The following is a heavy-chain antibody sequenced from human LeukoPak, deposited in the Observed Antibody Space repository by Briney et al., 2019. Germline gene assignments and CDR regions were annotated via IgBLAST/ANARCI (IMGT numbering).Heavy chain of an antibody. CDR3: AELGITMIGGV. Sequence: GGSLRLSCAASEFTFSSYSMNWVRQAPGKGLEWVSSISSGSSYIYYADSVKGRFTISRDNAKNSLYLQMNSLRAEDTAVYYCAELGITMIGGVWGKGTTVTISS. D-gene: IGHD3-10*02. V-gene: IGHV3-21*01. J-gene: IGHJ6*04. CDR2: ISSGSSYI. CDR1: EFTFSSYS.